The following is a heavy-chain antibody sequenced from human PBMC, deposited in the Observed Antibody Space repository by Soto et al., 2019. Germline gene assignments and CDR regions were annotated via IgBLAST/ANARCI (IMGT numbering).Heavy chain of an antibody. V-gene: IGHV4-4*02. CDR1: GGSISSSNW. Sequence: QVQLQESGPGLVKPSGTLSLTCAVSGGSISSSNWWGWVRQPPGKGLEWIGEIYHSGRTNYNPSLKRRVTIAVDKSKNQFSLKLSSVTAADTAVYYCARNSRPDRSLDYWGQGSLVTVSS. D-gene: IGHD2-15*01. CDR3: ARNSRPDRSLDY. CDR2: IYHSGRT. J-gene: IGHJ4*02.